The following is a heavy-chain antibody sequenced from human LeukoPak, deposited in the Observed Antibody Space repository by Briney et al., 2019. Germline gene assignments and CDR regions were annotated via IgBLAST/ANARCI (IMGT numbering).Heavy chain of an antibody. CDR1: GFTVSSNY. J-gene: IGHJ2*01. CDR2: IYSGGSA. V-gene: IGHV3-53*01. D-gene: IGHD3-3*01. Sequence: GGSLRLSCAASGFTVSSNYMSWVRQAPGKGLEWVSVIYSGGSAYYADSVKGRFTISRDNFKNTLYFQMNSLRAEDTAVYYCARRGGLRFLDWYFDLWGRGTLVTVSS. CDR3: ARRGGLRFLDWYFDL.